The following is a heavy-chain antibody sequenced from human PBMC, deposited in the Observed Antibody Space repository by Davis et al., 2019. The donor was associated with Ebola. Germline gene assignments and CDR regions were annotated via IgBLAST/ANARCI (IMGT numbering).Heavy chain of an antibody. J-gene: IGHJ4*02. CDR1: GGSISSSNW. CDR2: INGRGST. CDR3: ARGEYNSGWHYS. Sequence: MPSETLSLTCAVSGGSISSSNWWSWVRQPPGKGLEWIGEINGRGSTKFHTSLKSRVTISGDTSKNQVSLKLSSVTAADTAVYYCARGEYNSGWHYSWGQGTQVTVSS. D-gene: IGHD6-19*01. V-gene: IGHV4-4*02.